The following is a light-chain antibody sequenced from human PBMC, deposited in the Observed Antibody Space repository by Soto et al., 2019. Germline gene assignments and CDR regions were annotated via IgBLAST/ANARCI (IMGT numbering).Light chain of an antibody. CDR1: SSDVGDYNY. CDR2: EVT. J-gene: IGLJ2*01. CDR3: SSYTSSIRI. V-gene: IGLV2-14*01. Sequence: QSALTQPASVSGSPGQSITISCRGFSSDVGDYNYVSWYQQHAGKVPKLIIYEVTNRPLGVSNRFSGSKSGYTASLTISGLQTDDEADYYCSSYTSSIRIFGGGTQLTVL.